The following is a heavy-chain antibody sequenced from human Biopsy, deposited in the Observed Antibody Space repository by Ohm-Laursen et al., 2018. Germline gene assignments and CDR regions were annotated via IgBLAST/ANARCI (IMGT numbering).Heavy chain of an antibody. Sequence: SDTLSLTWPVSGGSIKSYYWNWIRQSPGKGLEWIGFIYYTGHTNYNPSLKSRATISVDTSKNQFSLKVISVTAADTAVYYCARLTGDPSHWGQGILVTVSS. CDR3: ARLTGDPSH. V-gene: IGHV4-59*07. CDR1: GGSIKSYY. J-gene: IGHJ4*02. CDR2: IYYTGHT. D-gene: IGHD7-27*01.